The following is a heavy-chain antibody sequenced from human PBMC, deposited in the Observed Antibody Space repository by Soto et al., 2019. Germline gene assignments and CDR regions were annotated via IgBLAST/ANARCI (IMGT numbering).Heavy chain of an antibody. V-gene: IGHV1-46*01. CDR3: ARAEEMTPVGYYFDY. J-gene: IGHJ4*02. CDR2: INPSGGST. D-gene: IGHD2-2*01. CDR1: GYTFTIYY. Sequence: ASVKVSCKASGYTFTIYYMHWVRQAPGQGLEWMGIINPSGGSTSYAQKFQGRVTMTRDTSTSTVYMELSSLRSEDTAVYYCARAEEMTPVGYYFDYWGQGTLVTVSS.